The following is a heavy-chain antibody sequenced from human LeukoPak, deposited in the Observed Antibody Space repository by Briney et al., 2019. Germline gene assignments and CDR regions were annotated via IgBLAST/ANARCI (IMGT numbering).Heavy chain of an antibody. CDR2: INHSGST. V-gene: IGHV4-34*01. Sequence: SETLSLTCAVYGGSFSGYYWSWIRQPPGKGLEWIGEINHSGSTNYNPSLKSRVTISVDTSKNQFSLKLNSVTATDTAVYYCARHQLIDWSPAVDYWGQGTLVTVSS. J-gene: IGHJ4*02. CDR3: ARHQLIDWSPAVDY. D-gene: IGHD3-9*01. CDR1: GGSFSGYY.